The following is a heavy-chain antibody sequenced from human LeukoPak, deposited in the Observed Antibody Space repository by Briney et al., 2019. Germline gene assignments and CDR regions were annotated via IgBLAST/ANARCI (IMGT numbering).Heavy chain of an antibody. V-gene: IGHV4-59*01. D-gene: IGHD4-11*01. CDR1: GDSSSSSF. CDR3: ASSDYSLPQYFHH. Sequence: SETLSLTCTVSGDSSSSSFWSWIRQPPGKGLEWIGFIYYSGSTNYNPSLKSRVTISVDTSKNQFSLKLSSVTAADTAVYYCASSDYSLPQYFHHWGRGTLVTVSS. CDR2: IYYSGST. J-gene: IGHJ1*01.